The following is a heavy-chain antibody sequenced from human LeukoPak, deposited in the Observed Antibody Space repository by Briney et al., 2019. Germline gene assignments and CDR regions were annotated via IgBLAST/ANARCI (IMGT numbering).Heavy chain of an antibody. CDR2: ISSDGSST. CDR3: ARVLSSGYFAPDF. V-gene: IGHV3-74*01. J-gene: IGHJ4*02. D-gene: IGHD3-22*01. CDR1: GFTFSSYW. Sequence: PGGSLRLSCAASGFTFSSYWMHWVRQAPGKGLVWVSRISSDGSSTSYADSVKGRFTISRDNAKNTLYLQMNSLRAEDTAVYYCARVLSSGYFAPDFWGQGTLVTVSS.